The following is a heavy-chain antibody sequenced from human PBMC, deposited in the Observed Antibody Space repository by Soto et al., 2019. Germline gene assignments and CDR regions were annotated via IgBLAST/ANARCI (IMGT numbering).Heavy chain of an antibody. CDR2: ISAYNGNT. J-gene: IGHJ6*03. CDR3: ERADIVVVPAPGEYYYYMDV. CDR1: GYTFTSYG. D-gene: IGHD2-2*01. Sequence: ASVKVSCKASGYTFTSYGISWVRQAPGQGLEWMGWISAYNGNTNYAQKLQGRVTMTTDTSTSTAYMELRSLRSDDTAVYYCERADIVVVPAPGEYYYYMDVWGKGTTVTVSS. V-gene: IGHV1-18*01.